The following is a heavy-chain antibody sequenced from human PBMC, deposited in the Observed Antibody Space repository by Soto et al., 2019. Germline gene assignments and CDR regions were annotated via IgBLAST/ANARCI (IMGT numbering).Heavy chain of an antibody. CDR1: VFTFSSYS. D-gene: IGHD2-15*01. Sequence: PVGSLRLSCASSVFTFSSYSMNWVRHSPGKGLEWVSSISSSSSYIYYADSVKGRFTISRDNAKNSLYLQMNSLRAEDTAVYYCARDTGVEMDQDYFEYWGQGTLVSVSS. J-gene: IGHJ4*02. V-gene: IGHV3-21*01. CDR3: ARDTGVEMDQDYFEY. CDR2: ISSSSSYI.